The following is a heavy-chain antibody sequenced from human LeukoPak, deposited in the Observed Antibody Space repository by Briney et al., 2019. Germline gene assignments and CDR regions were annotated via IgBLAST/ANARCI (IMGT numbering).Heavy chain of an antibody. V-gene: IGHV3-48*01. J-gene: IGHJ6*02. D-gene: IGHD2-2*01. Sequence: PGGSLRLSCAASGFTFSSYTMNWVRQAPGKGLEWVSYISSSSSTIYYAESVKDRFTISRDNSKNTLYLQMNSLRAEDTAVYYCAKESVVVPAANYYYYYYGMDVWGQGTTVTVSS. CDR3: AKESVVVPAANYYYYYYGMDV. CDR2: ISSSSSTI. CDR1: GFTFSSYT.